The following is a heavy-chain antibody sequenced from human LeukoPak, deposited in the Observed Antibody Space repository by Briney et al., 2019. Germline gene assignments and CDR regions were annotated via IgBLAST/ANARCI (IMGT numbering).Heavy chain of an antibody. Sequence: SETLSLTCTVSGGSISSYYWSWIRQPPGKGLEWIGYIYYSGSTNYNPSLKSRVTISVDTSKNQFSLKLSSVTAADTAVYYCARLKVYYYYYMDVWGKGTTVTISS. CDR3: ARLKVYYYYYMDV. V-gene: IGHV4-59*12. CDR1: GGSISSYY. CDR2: IYYSGST. J-gene: IGHJ6*03.